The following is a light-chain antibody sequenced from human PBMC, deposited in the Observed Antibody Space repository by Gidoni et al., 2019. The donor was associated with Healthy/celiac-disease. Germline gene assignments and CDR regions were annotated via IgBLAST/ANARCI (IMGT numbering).Light chain of an antibody. CDR2: AAS. CDR1: QSISSY. Sequence: DIQMTQPPSSLSASVGDRVTITCRARQSISSYLNWYQQKPGKAPKLLLYAASSLQSGVPSRFSGSGSGTDFTLTISSLQPEAFATYYCQQSYSTPPEYTFGQGTRLEIK. V-gene: IGKV1-39*01. J-gene: IGKJ2*01. CDR3: QQSYSTPPEYT.